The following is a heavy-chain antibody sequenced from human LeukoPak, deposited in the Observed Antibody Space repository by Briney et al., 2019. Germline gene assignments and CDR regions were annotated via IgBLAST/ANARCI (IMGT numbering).Heavy chain of an antibody. CDR1: GFTFNTYT. D-gene: IGHD6-19*01. CDR3: ARDSYSSGWSITDYGMDV. V-gene: IGHV3-48*01. J-gene: IGHJ6*02. CDR2: ISSSSSTI. Sequence: GGSLRLSCAASGFTFNTYTMNWVRQAPGKGLEWVSYISSSSSTIYYADSVKGRFTISRDNAKNSLYLQMNSLRAEDTAVYYCARDSYSSGWSITDYGMDVWGQGTTVTVSS.